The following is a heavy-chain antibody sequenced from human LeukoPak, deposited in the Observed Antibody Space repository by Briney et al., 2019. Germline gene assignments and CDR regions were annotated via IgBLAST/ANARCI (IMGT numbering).Heavy chain of an antibody. CDR3: ARVPYYDSSGRPGGYFDY. CDR1: GYTFTGYC. D-gene: IGHD3-22*01. V-gene: IGHV1-2*02. J-gene: IGHJ4*02. CDR2: INPNSGGT. Sequence: ASVKVSCKASGYTFTGYCMHWVRQAPGQGLEWMGWINPNSGGTNYAQKFQGRVTMTRDTSISTAYMELSRLRSDDTAVYYCARVPYYDSSGRPGGYFDYWGQGTLVTVSS.